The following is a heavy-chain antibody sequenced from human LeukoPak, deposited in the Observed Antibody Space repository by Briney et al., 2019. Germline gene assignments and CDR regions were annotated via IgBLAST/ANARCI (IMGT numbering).Heavy chain of an antibody. Sequence: GRCLRLSCAASGFTFSSYGMHWVRQAQGKGLEWVAVIWYDGSNKYYADSVKGRFTISRDNSQNTLYLQMNSLRAEDTAVYYCAREETGYGMDVWGQGATVTVSS. V-gene: IGHV3-33*01. J-gene: IGHJ6*02. CDR2: IWYDGSNK. CDR1: GFTFSSYG. CDR3: AREETGYGMDV.